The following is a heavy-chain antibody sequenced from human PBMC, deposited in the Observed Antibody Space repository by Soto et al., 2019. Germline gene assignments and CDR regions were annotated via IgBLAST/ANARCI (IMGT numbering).Heavy chain of an antibody. V-gene: IGHV3-7*01. J-gene: IGHJ4*02. CDR2: IQEDGNEK. D-gene: IGHD2-21*01. CDR3: ASRAYCGGGACPLFKY. Sequence: GGSLRLSCAGSGFTFSSYWMSWVRQAPGKGLEWVANIQEDGNEKYYVDSVKGRFTISRDNAKNSLYLQMNSLRAEDTAVYYCASRAYCGGGACPLFKYWGRETRVTV. CDR1: GFTFSSYW.